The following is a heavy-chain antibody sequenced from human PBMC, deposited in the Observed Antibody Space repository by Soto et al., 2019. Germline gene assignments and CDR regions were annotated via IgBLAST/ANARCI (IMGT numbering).Heavy chain of an antibody. Sequence: QVQLQQWGAGLLKPSETLSLTCAVYGGSFSYYWSWIRQPPGKGLEWIGEISHSGSTNYNPSLKSRVTISVDTSKNMFSLKLSSVTAAYTAVYYCARGRAVAGPLYGMDVWGQGTTVTVSS. V-gene: IGHV4-34*01. D-gene: IGHD6-13*01. CDR3: ARGRAVAGPLYGMDV. J-gene: IGHJ6*02. CDR1: GGSFSYY. CDR2: ISHSGST.